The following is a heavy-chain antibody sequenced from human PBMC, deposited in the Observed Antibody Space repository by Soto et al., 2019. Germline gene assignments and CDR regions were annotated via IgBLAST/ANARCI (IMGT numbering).Heavy chain of an antibody. J-gene: IGHJ4*02. CDR1: GGSVSSGSYF. CDR3: ARHTYYYDLIDY. V-gene: IGHV4-61*01. Sequence: QVQLQESGPGLVKPSETLSLTCTVSGGSVSSGSYFWSWIRQPPGKGLEWIGYAYYSGSTKYNPSLKSRVTTSVDTSNNQFSLKLTSVTAADTAVYYCARHTYYYDLIDYWSQGTLVTVSS. CDR2: AYYSGST. D-gene: IGHD3-22*01.